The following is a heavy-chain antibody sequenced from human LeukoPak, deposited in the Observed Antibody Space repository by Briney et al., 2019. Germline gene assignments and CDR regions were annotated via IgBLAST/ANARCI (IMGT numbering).Heavy chain of an antibody. D-gene: IGHD3-10*01. J-gene: IGHJ6*02. V-gene: IGHV1-69*13. Sequence: ASVTVSCKASGGTFSSYAISWVRQAPGQGLEWMGGIIPIFGTANYAQKFQGRVTITADESTSTAYMELSSLRSEDTAVYYCARPSNYYGSGSPYYYYGMDVWGQGTTVTVSS. CDR2: IIPIFGTA. CDR3: ARPSNYYGSGSPYYYYGMDV. CDR1: GGTFSSYA.